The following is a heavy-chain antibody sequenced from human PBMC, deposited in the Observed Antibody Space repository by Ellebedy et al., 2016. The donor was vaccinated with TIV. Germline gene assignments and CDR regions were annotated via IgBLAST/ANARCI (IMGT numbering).Heavy chain of an antibody. J-gene: IGHJ4*02. CDR1: GFTVSNNY. CDR2: IYSGGST. D-gene: IGHD2/OR15-2a*01. V-gene: IGHV3-53*01. Sequence: GESLKISCAASGFTVSNNYIRWVRQAPGKGLEWVSVIYSGGSTYYADSVMGRFTIASDNSKNTVYLQMNSLRAEETAVYNCARGVLSGYWGQGTLVTVSS. CDR3: ARGVLSGY.